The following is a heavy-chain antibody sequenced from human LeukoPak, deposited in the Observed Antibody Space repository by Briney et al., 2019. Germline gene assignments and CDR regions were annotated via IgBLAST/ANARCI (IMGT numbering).Heavy chain of an antibody. CDR1: GYSFTNYW. V-gene: IGHV5-51*01. Sequence: GESLKISCKGSGYSFTNYWIGWVRQMPGKGLEWMGIIDPGDSETTYSPSFQGQVTISADKSITTAHLQWTSLKASDTAMYYCARQTGLHFDYWGQGTLVTVSS. CDR2: IDPGDSET. CDR3: ARQTGLHFDY. D-gene: IGHD7-27*01. J-gene: IGHJ4*02.